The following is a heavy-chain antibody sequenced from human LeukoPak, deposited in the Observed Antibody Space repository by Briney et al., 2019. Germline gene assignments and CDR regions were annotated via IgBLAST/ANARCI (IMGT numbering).Heavy chain of an antibody. Sequence: GGSLRLSCAASGFTFSSYSMNWVRQAPGKGLEWVSSISSSSSYIYYADSVKGRFTISRDNAKNSLYLQMNSLRAEDTAVYYCARDLPCGGDCEGYYFDYWGQGTLVTVSS. V-gene: IGHV3-21*01. J-gene: IGHJ4*02. CDR1: GFTFSSYS. CDR3: ARDLPCGGDCEGYYFDY. D-gene: IGHD2-21*02. CDR2: ISSSSSYI.